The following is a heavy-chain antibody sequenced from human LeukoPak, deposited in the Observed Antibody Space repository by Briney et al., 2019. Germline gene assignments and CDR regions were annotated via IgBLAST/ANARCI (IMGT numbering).Heavy chain of an antibody. CDR1: GFTFGDYA. CDR2: IRSKAYGGTT. CDR3: IQMGGSSWYPWYFDY. Sequence: GGSLRLSCTASGFTFGDYAMSWVRQAPGKGLEWVGFIRSKAYGGTTEYAASVKGRFAISRDDSKSIAYLQMNSLKTEDTAVYYCIQMGGSSWYPWYFDYWGQGTLVTVSS. V-gene: IGHV3-49*04. D-gene: IGHD6-13*01. J-gene: IGHJ4*02.